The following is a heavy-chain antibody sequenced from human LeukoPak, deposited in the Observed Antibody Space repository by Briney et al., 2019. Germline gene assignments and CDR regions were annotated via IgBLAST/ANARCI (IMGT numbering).Heavy chain of an antibody. Sequence: SQTLSLTCTVSGGSISSGDYYWSWIRQPPGKGLEWIGYIYYSGSTYYNPSLKRRVTISVDTSKNQFSLKLSSVTAADTAVYYCARGRRVLGVGWFDPWGQGTLVTVSS. CDR1: GGSISSGDYY. D-gene: IGHD3-16*01. J-gene: IGHJ5*02. CDR3: ARGRRVLGVGWFDP. V-gene: IGHV4-30-4*08. CDR2: IYYSGST.